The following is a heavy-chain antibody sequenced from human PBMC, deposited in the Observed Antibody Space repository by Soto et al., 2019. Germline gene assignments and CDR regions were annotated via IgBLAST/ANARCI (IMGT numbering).Heavy chain of an antibody. CDR3: AKATRYNWNSYFDY. Sequence: GGSLRLSCAASGFTFSSYAMSWVRQAPGKGLEWVSTISGSGGSIYYADSVKGRFTISRESSKNTVYLQMNSLRAEDTAVYYCAKATRYNWNSYFDYWGQGTLVTVSS. J-gene: IGHJ4*02. D-gene: IGHD1-7*01. CDR2: ISGSGGSI. CDR1: GFTFSSYA. V-gene: IGHV3-23*01.